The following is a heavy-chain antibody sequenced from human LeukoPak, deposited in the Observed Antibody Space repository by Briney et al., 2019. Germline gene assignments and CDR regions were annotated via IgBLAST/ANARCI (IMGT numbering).Heavy chain of an antibody. CDR2: ISYDGSNK. J-gene: IGHJ3*02. CDR3: AKVHAPVLTKGAFDI. Sequence: GGSLRLSCATSGFTFDKYGIHWVRQAPGKGLEWVAVISYDGSNKYYADSVKGRFTISRDNSKNTLYLQMNSLRAEDTAVYYCAKVHAPVLTKGAFDIWGQGTMVTVSS. D-gene: IGHD2-8*01. V-gene: IGHV3-30*12. CDR1: GFTFDKYG.